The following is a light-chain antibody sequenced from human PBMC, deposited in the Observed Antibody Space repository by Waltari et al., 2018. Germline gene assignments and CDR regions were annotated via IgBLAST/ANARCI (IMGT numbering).Light chain of an antibody. J-gene: IGKJ4*01. CDR1: QDIRNY. CDR2: DAS. V-gene: IGKV1-33*01. Sequence: DIQMTQSPSFLCASVWKRLWMPCHASQDIRNYLNWYQQKTGKDPKLLIYDASNFETGRPSMYSGSGAGTDCVFATSSLQPEVIATQYCRQYDKRRVTFGRGTKVEIK. CDR3: RQYDKRRVT.